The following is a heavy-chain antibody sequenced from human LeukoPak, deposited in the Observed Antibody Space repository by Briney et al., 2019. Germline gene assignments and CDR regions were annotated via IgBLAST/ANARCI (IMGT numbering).Heavy chain of an antibody. CDR1: GFTFSNYS. D-gene: IGHD1-26*01. Sequence: GGSLRLSCAASGFTFSNYSMNWVRQAPGKGLEWVSYISSSSSTIYYADSVKGRFTISRDNAKNSLYLQMNSLRAEDTAVYYCARDSGSYSGSYWGQGTLVTVSS. V-gene: IGHV3-48*01. J-gene: IGHJ4*02. CDR2: ISSSSSTI. CDR3: ARDSGSYSGSY.